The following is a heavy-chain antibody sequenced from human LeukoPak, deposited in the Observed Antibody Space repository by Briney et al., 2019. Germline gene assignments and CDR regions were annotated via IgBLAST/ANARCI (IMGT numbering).Heavy chain of an antibody. CDR1: GYTFTSYY. CDR2: INPSGGST. CDR3: ARGLHIVVVTSTSFDY. V-gene: IGHV1-46*01. J-gene: IGHJ4*02. D-gene: IGHD2-21*02. Sequence: ASVKVSCKASGYTFTSYYMHWVRQAPGQGLEWMGIINPSGGSTSYAQKLQGRVTMTRDMSTSTVYMELSSLRSEDTAVYYCARGLHIVVVTSTSFDYWGQGTLVTVSS.